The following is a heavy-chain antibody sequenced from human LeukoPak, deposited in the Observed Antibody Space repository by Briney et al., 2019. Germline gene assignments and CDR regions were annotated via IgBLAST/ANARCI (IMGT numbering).Heavy chain of an antibody. CDR3: ARVGRYSNYYFDY. D-gene: IGHD4-11*01. CDR1: GGTFSSYA. CDR2: IIPILGIA. Sequence: SVKVSCKSSGGTFSSYAIIWVRQAPGQGLEWMGRIIPILGIANYAQKFQGRVTITADKSTSTAYMELSSLRSEDTAVYYCARVGRYSNYYFDYWGQGTLVTVSS. V-gene: IGHV1-69*04. J-gene: IGHJ4*02.